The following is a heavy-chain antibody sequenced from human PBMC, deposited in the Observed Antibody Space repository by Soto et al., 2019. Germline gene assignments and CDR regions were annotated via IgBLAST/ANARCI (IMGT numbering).Heavy chain of an antibody. D-gene: IGHD5-12*01. Sequence: EVQLVESGGGLVQPGGSLRLSCSASGFTFSSYSMSWVRQAPGKGLAWVLYISTSSSTIYHADSVKGRFTISRDNAQNSLYLQMNSLRDEDTGVYYCARYVGRTGWFDPWGQGTLVTVSS. CDR3: ARYVGRTGWFDP. CDR1: GFTFSSYS. CDR2: ISTSSSTI. V-gene: IGHV3-48*02. J-gene: IGHJ5*02.